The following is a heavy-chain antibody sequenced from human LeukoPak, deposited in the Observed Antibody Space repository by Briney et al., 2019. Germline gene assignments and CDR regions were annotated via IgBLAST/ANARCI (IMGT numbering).Heavy chain of an antibody. CDR1: GYTFTSYY. Sequence: ASVEVSCKASGYTFTSYYMHWVRQAPGQGLEWMGIINPSGGSTSYAQKFQGRVTMTRDTSTSTVYMELSSLRSEDMAVYYCARGGMDCSSTSCYTSAEYFQHWGQGTLVTVSS. CDR3: ARGGMDCSSTSCYTSAEYFQH. CDR2: INPSGGST. V-gene: IGHV1-46*01. J-gene: IGHJ1*01. D-gene: IGHD2-2*02.